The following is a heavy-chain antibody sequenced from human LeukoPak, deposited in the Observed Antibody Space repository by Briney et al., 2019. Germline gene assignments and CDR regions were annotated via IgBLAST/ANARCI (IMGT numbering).Heavy chain of an antibody. Sequence: GGSLRLSCAASGFTFNNAWMTWVRQAPGKGLEWFGHIKSRTDGGTAEYAAPVKGRFTISRDDSKNTLYLKMNSLKTEDTAVYYCSTRYYDTSGDTRGIWGQGTMVTVSS. CDR3: STRYYDTSGDTRGI. CDR2: IKSRTDGGTA. J-gene: IGHJ3*02. D-gene: IGHD3-22*01. CDR1: GFTFNNAW. V-gene: IGHV3-15*01.